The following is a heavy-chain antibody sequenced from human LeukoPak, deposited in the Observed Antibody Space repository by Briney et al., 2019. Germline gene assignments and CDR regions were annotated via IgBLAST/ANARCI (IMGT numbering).Heavy chain of an antibody. D-gene: IGHD6-13*01. Sequence: PGRFRRLSFVAPGLTFSDFQMSWIRQAPGKGVEGVSYISGGRSNTNYADSVRGRFTASRDNAKNSLYLQMNSLRAEDTAVYYCARKGRSWFNDFDYWGQGTPVTVSS. J-gene: IGHJ4*02. CDR1: GLTFSDFQ. CDR2: ISGGRSNT. V-gene: IGHV3-11*06. CDR3: ARKGRSWFNDFDY.